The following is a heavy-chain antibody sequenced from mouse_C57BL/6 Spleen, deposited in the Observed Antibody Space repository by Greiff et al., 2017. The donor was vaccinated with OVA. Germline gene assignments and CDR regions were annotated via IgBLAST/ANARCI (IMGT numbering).Heavy chain of an antibody. D-gene: IGHD4-1*01. CDR2: INPNNGGT. Sequence: EVQLQQSGPELVKPGASVKISCKASGYTFTDYYMNWVKQSHGKSLEWIGDINPNNGGTSYNQKFKGKATLTVDKSSSTAYMELRSLTSEDSAVYYCARSYWGLSWFAYWGQGTLVTVSA. CDR3: ARSYWGLSWFAY. CDR1: GYTFTDYY. J-gene: IGHJ3*01. V-gene: IGHV1-26*01.